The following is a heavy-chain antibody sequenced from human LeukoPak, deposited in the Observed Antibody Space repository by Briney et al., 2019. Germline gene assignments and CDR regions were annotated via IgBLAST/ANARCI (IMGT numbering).Heavy chain of an antibody. V-gene: IGHV3-7*01. D-gene: IGHD4-11*01. J-gene: IGHJ4*02. CDR1: GFTCSSYC. CDR3: ARRMTTVTAYFDY. CDR2: IKQDGSEK. Sequence: PGGSLRLSCAASGFTCSSYCMSWVRQGPGKGLEWVANIKQDGSEKYYVDSVRGRFTISRDNAKNSLYLQMNGLKAEDTAVYYCARRMTTVTAYFDYWGQGTLVTVSS.